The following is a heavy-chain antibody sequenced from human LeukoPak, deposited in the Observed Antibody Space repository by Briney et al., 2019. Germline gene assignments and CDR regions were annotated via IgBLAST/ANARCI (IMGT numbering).Heavy chain of an antibody. J-gene: IGHJ6*02. CDR2: IYYSGST. V-gene: IGHV4-39*07. Sequence: PSETLSLTCTVSGGSISSNSYYWGWIRQPPGKGLEWIGSIYYSGSTYYNPSLKSRVTISVDTSKSQFSLKLSSVTAADTAVYYCARAYDSSGSPYGYYYGMDVWGQGITVTVSS. CDR3: ARAYDSSGSPYGYYYGMDV. CDR1: GGSISSNSYY. D-gene: IGHD3-22*01.